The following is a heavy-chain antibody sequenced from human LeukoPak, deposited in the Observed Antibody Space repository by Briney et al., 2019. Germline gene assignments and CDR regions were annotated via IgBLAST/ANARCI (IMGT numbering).Heavy chain of an antibody. J-gene: IGHJ4*02. V-gene: IGHV1-8*01. D-gene: IGHD2-15*01. Sequence: ASVKVSCKASGYTFTSYDINWVRQATGQGLEWMGWMNPNSGNTGYAQKFQGRVTMTRNSSITTAYMEQSSLSSEDTAVYYCARRHGRCSDGSCYYPDYWGQGTLVTVSS. CDR1: GYTFTSYD. CDR2: MNPNSGNT. CDR3: ARRHGRCSDGSCYYPDY.